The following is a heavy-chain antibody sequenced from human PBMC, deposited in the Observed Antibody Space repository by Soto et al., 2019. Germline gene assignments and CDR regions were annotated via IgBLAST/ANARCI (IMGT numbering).Heavy chain of an antibody. J-gene: IGHJ4*02. V-gene: IGHV3-30-3*01. CDR3: AREMTPGIAGAGPDY. CDR2: ISYDGSNK. Sequence: QVQLVESGGGVVQPGRSLRLSCASSGFTFSSYAMHWVRQAPGKGLEWVAVISYDGSNKYYADSVKGRFTISRDNSKNTLYLQMNSLRAEDTAVYYCAREMTPGIAGAGPDYWGQGTLVTVSS. D-gene: IGHD6-19*01. CDR1: GFTFSSYA.